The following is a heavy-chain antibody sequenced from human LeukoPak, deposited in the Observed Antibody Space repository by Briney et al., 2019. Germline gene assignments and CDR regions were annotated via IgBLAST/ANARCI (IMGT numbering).Heavy chain of an antibody. CDR1: GFTFTDYY. V-gene: IGHV3-11*01. CDR2: ITNSGTTI. CDR3: AKPTTHYGY. D-gene: IGHD1-1*01. Sequence: KTGGSLRLSCAASGFTFTDYYMSWIRQAPGKGLEWVSYITNSGTTIYYADSVKGRFTISRDNAKNSLYLQMNSLRAEDTAVYYCAKPTTHYGYWGQGTLVTVSS. J-gene: IGHJ4*02.